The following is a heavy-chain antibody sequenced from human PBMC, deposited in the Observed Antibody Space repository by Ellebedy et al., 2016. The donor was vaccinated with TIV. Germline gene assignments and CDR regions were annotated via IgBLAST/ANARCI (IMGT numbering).Heavy chain of an antibody. CDR2: ISNSGSTI. CDR1: GFTFSAYY. Sequence: WGSLRLSCAASGFTFSAYYMIWIRQAPGKGLEWVSYISNSGSTIYYADSVKGRFTISRDNAKNSLSLLMNSLRAEDTAVYYCARDARFIDQQHNWFDPWGQGTLVTVSS. CDR3: ARDARFIDQQHNWFDP. J-gene: IGHJ5*02. V-gene: IGHV3-11*01. D-gene: IGHD2-2*01.